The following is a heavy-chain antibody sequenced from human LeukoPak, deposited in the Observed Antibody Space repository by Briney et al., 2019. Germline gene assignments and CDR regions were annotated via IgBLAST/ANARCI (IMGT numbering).Heavy chain of an antibody. D-gene: IGHD6-13*01. Sequence: GGSLRLSCAASGFTFSSYSMNWVRQAPGKGLEWVSSISSSSSYIYYADSVKGRFTISRDNAKNSLYLQMNSLRAEDTAVYYCAREGIAAAGPRGWFDPWGQGTLVTVSS. J-gene: IGHJ5*02. CDR1: GFTFSSYS. CDR2: ISSSSSYI. V-gene: IGHV3-21*01. CDR3: AREGIAAAGPRGWFDP.